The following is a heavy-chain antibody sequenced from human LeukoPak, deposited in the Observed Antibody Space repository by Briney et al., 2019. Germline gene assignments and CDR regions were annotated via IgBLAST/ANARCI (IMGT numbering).Heavy chain of an antibody. Sequence: GGSLRLSCAASGFTVSSNYMSWVRQAPGKGLEWVSVIYSGGSTYYADSVKGRFTISRDNSKNTLYLQMNSLRAEDTAVYYCARDSFVAGRAAGKGGDCYWGQGTLVTVSS. D-gene: IGHD6-13*01. CDR1: GFTVSSNY. CDR3: ARDSFVAGRAAGKGGDCY. CDR2: IYSGGST. V-gene: IGHV3-53*01. J-gene: IGHJ4*02.